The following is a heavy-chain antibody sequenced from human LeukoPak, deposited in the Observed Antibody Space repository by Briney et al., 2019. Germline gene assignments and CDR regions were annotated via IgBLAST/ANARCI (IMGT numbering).Heavy chain of an antibody. Sequence: GGSLRLSCSASGFTFSSYAMHWVRQAPGKGLEYVSAISSNGGSTYYADSVKGRFTISRDNSKNTLYLQMSSLRAEDTAVYYCVKAYPEKQGGAAFDIWGQGTMVTVSS. V-gene: IGHV3-64D*06. CDR3: VKAYPEKQGGAAFDI. D-gene: IGHD2-2*02. J-gene: IGHJ3*02. CDR1: GFTFSSYA. CDR2: ISSNGGST.